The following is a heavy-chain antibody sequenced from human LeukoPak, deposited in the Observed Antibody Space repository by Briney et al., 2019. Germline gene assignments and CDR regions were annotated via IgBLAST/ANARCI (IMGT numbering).Heavy chain of an antibody. Sequence: SETLSLTCAVYGGSFSDYYWSWIRQPPGKGLEWIGNIHYSGSTKYYPSLKSRVTILVDTSRNQLSLRMSSVTAADTAVYYCARPYRSGWSGSFDYWGQGTLVTVSS. CDR3: ARPYRSGWSGSFDY. J-gene: IGHJ4*02. CDR2: IHYSGST. V-gene: IGHV4-59*01. D-gene: IGHD6-19*01. CDR1: GGSFSDYY.